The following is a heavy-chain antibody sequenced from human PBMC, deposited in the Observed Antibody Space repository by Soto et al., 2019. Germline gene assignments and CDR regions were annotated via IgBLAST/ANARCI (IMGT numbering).Heavy chain of an antibody. V-gene: IGHV4-34*01. J-gene: IGHJ6*02. D-gene: IGHD5-12*01. Sequence: PSETLSLTCAVYGGSFSGYYWGWIRQPPGKGLEWIGEINHSGSTNYNPSLKSRVTISVDTSKNQFSLKLSSVTAADTAVYYCARGIRWLNYYYYGMDVWGQGTTVTVSS. CDR2: INHSGST. CDR1: GGSFSGYY. CDR3: ARGIRWLNYYYYGMDV.